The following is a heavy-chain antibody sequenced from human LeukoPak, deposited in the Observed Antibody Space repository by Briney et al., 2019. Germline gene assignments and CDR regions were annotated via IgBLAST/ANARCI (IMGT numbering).Heavy chain of an antibody. D-gene: IGHD6-13*01. J-gene: IGHJ4*02. CDR1: GVTASNNY. V-gene: IGHV3-66*01. CDR2: IFSNGDT. CDR3: ARDPPAAALGTYG. Sequence: GGSLRLSCAASGVTASNNYMNWVRQAPGKGLEWVSLIFSNGDTHYADSVKGRFTISRDASKNTLYLQMDSLRAEDTAIYYCARDPPAAALGTYGRGQGTLVTVSS.